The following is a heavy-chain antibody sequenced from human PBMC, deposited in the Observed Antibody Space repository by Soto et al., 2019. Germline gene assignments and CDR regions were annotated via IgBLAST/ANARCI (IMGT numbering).Heavy chain of an antibody. D-gene: IGHD2-15*01. J-gene: IGHJ5*02. CDR2: ISSSSTI. Sequence: GGSLRLSCAASGFTFSSYSMNWVRQAPGKGLEWVSYISSSSTIYYADSVKGRFTISRDNAKNSLYLQMNSLRAEDTAVYYCARDVEKVDCSGGSCYGPWGQGTLVTVSS. V-gene: IGHV3-48*01. CDR1: GFTFSSYS. CDR3: ARDVEKVDCSGGSCYGP.